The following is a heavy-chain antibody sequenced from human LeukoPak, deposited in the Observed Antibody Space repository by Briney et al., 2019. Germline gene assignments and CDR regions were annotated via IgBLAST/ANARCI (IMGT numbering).Heavy chain of an antibody. J-gene: IGHJ4*02. CDR1: GFTFSSYS. D-gene: IGHD3-22*01. Sequence: GGSLRLSCAASGFTFSSYSMNWVRQAPGKGLEWVSSISSSSYIYYADSVKGRFTISRDNAKNSLYLQMNSLRPEDTAVYYCAKDREISSGYHYFDYWGQGTLVTVSS. CDR2: ISSSSYI. CDR3: AKDREISSGYHYFDY. V-gene: IGHV3-21*01.